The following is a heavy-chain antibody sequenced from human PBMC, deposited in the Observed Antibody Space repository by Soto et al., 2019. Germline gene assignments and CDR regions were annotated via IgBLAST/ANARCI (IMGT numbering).Heavy chain of an antibody. J-gene: IGHJ6*02. CDR3: ARDRGYYYYGMDV. CDR2: VYHSGST. Sequence: SETLSLTCAVSGGSISSGGYSWSWIRQPPGKGLEWIGYVYHSGSTYYNPSLKSRVTISVDRSKNQFSLKLSSVTAADTAVYYCARDRGYYYYGMDVWGQGTTVTVS. V-gene: IGHV4-30-2*01. CDR1: GGSISSGGYS.